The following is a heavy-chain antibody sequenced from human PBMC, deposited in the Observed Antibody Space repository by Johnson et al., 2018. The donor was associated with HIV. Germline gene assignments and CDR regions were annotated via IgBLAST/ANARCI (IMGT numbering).Heavy chain of an antibody. J-gene: IGHJ3*02. V-gene: IGHV3-30*02. CDR3: ARDQRHIAAAGPPDAFDI. CDR1: GFAFSSYG. CDR2: IRYDGSRT. Sequence: VQLVESGGGVVQPGGSLRLSCAASGFAFSSYGMHWVRQAPGKGLEWVTFIRYDGSRTNYADSVKGRFTISRDNAKNTLYLQMNSLRAEDTAVYYCARDQRHIAAAGPPDAFDIWGQGTMVTVSS. D-gene: IGHD6-13*01.